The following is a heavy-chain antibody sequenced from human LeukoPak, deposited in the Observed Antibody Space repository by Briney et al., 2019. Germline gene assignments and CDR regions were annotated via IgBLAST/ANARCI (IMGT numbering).Heavy chain of an antibody. V-gene: IGHV3-33*06. J-gene: IGHJ4*02. CDR2: IWSDATNQ. D-gene: IGHD4-11*01. CDR1: GFTFSHCG. Sequence: GGSPRLSCEASGFTFSHCGMHWVRQAPGKGLEWVAVIWSDATNQYYSDSVKGRFTISRDNFKRTVSLQMNSLRAEDTAVYYCVKDAQRGFDYSNSLQHWGQGSLVTVSS. CDR3: VKDAQRGFDYSNSLQH.